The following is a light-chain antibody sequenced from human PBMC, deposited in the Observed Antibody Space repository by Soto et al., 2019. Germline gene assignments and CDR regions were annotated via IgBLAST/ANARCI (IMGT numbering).Light chain of an antibody. CDR2: SDT. Sequence: QSVLSQEPSVSGTPGQRVAMDCSGGDSNIGKNSVNWYRQVPGMAPQLLIYSDTLRSFGIPDRFSASKSGTSASLAIGGLQSDDEALYFCAAWDDSLNGLVFGGGTQLTVL. CDR3: AAWDDSLNGLV. CDR1: DSNIGKNS. V-gene: IGLV1-44*01. J-gene: IGLJ7*01.